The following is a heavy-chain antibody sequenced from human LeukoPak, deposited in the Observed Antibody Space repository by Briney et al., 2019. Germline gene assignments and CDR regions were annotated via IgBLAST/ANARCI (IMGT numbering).Heavy chain of an antibody. J-gene: IGHJ4*02. CDR3: ARPHSSGWFSWTS. CDR1: GYSFTNYW. V-gene: IGHV5-51*01. CDR2: IYPGDSDT. Sequence: GESLKLSCKGSGYSFTNYWIGWVRQMPGKGLEWMGIIYPGDSDTRYSPSFQGQVTISADKSISTAYLQWSSLKASDTAVYYCARPHSSGWFSWTSWGQGTLVTVSS. D-gene: IGHD6-19*01.